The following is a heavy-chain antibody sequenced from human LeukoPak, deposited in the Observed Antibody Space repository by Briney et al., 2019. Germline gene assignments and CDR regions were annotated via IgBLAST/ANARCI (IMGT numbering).Heavy chain of an antibody. V-gene: IGHV3-23*01. CDR1: GFTFTNYA. CDR2: ISSSGGST. CDR3: AKRMWAYGGVIDVFDY. D-gene: IGHD3-16*02. J-gene: IGHJ4*02. Sequence: GGSLRLSCAASGFTFTNYAMNWVRQAPGNGLKWVSSISSSGGSTYYADSVKGRFTISRDNSKNTLYLQMNNLRAEDTAVYYCAKRMWAYGGVIDVFDYWGQGTLVTVSS.